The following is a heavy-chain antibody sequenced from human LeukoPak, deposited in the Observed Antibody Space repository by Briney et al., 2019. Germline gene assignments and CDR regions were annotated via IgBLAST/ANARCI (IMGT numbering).Heavy chain of an antibody. CDR2: IIGSSGDT. Sequence: GGSLRFSCAASGFRFSNFAMSWVRQAPGKGLEWVSLIIGSSGDTLYADSVKGRFTISRDISKNRLYLQMNSLRTEDTALYYCAKGAYDYIEMGYFDDWGQGTLVTVSS. CDR1: GFRFSNFA. D-gene: IGHD5-12*01. J-gene: IGHJ4*02. V-gene: IGHV3-23*01. CDR3: AKGAYDYIEMGYFDD.